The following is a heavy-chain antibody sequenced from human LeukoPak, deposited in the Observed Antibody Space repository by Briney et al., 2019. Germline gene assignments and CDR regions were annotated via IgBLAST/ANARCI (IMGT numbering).Heavy chain of an antibody. CDR1: GGSISSYY. D-gene: IGHD6-13*01. CDR2: IYTSGST. J-gene: IGHJ4*02. CDR3: ARGPFSSSWYYFDY. Sequence: SETLSLTCTVSGGSISSYYWSWIRQPAGKGLEWIGRIYTSGSTNYNPSLKSRVTMSVDTSKNQFSLKLSSVTGADTGVYYWARGPFSSSWYYFDYGGEGTLLTVSA. V-gene: IGHV4-4*07.